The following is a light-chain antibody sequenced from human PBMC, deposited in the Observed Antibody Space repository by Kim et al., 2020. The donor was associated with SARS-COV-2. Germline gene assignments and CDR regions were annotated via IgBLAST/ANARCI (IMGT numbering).Light chain of an antibody. CDR3: QSYDSSLSVNYV. CDR1: HSKMGAGYY. V-gene: IGLV1-40*01. CDR2: GNS. J-gene: IGLJ1*01. Sequence: FTISCTGSHSKMGAGYYLHCYHLLPGPAPNLLIYGNSNRPSGVPDRFSGSKSGTSASLAITGLQAEDEADYYCQSYDSSLSVNYVFGTGTKVTVL.